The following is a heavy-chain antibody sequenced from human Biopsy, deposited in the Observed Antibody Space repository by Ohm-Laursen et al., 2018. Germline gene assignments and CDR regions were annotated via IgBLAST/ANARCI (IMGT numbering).Heavy chain of an antibody. V-gene: IGHV4-34*01. CDR1: SGSISGNY. J-gene: IGHJ3*01. D-gene: IGHD3-3*01. Sequence: TLSLTCAVSSGSISGNYWGWIRQPPGKGLEWMGEINHTGSTKYNPSLMSRVTISIDTSNSQFSLKLTSVTAADTAVYSCARLGNFWNAEDGLDLWGLGTMVTVSS. CDR3: ARLGNFWNAEDGLDL. CDR2: INHTGST.